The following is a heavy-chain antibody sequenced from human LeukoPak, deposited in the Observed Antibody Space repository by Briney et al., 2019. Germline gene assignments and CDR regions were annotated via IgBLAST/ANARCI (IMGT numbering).Heavy chain of an antibody. J-gene: IGHJ4*02. Sequence: PGGPLRLSCSASGFTFNDYWMSWVRQAPGKGLEWVANLKQDGSGKYYVDSVKGRFAISRDNAKKSLHLQMNSLRPEDTAVYYCARGGATVVSWGQGTLVTVSS. CDR3: ARGGATVVS. CDR1: GFTFNDYW. V-gene: IGHV3-7*05. CDR2: LKQDGSGK. D-gene: IGHD1-26*01.